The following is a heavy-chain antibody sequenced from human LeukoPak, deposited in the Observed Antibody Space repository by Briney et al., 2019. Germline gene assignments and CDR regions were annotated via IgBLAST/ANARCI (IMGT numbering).Heavy chain of an antibody. D-gene: IGHD1-7*01. CDR2: VSAHNGNT. Sequence: GASVKVSCKASGYTFTNYGISWVRQAPGQGLEWMGWVSAHNGNTNYVQKLQGRVTMTTDTSTSTAYMEPRSLRSDDTAVYYCARGQNWNYASGHWGQGTQVIVSS. CDR3: ARGQNWNYASGH. V-gene: IGHV1-18*01. CDR1: GYTFTNYG. J-gene: IGHJ1*01.